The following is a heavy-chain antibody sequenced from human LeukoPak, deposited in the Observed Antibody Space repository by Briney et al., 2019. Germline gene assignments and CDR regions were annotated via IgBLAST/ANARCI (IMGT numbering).Heavy chain of an antibody. CDR3: AREDYYGSGTDY. CDR2: ISSSSSYI. J-gene: IGHJ4*02. D-gene: IGHD3-10*01. CDR1: GFTFSSYS. Sequence: GGSLRLPCAASGFTFSSYSVNWVRPAPGKGLEWVSSISSSSSYIYYADSVKGRFTISRDNAKNSLYLQMNSLRAEDTAVYYCAREDYYGSGTDYWGQGTLVTVSS. V-gene: IGHV3-21*01.